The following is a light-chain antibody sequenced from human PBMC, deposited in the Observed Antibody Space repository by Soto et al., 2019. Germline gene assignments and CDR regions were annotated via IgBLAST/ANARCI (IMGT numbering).Light chain of an antibody. V-gene: IGKV1-5*01. CDR3: QQYNSYRT. Sequence: DIQMTQSPSTLSASVGDRVTITCRASQSISSWLAWYQQKPGKAPKLLIYDASSLESGVPSRFSGSGSVTEFTLTISSLQPYDFATYYCQQYNSYRTFGQGTKVEIK. CDR1: QSISSW. J-gene: IGKJ1*01. CDR2: DAS.